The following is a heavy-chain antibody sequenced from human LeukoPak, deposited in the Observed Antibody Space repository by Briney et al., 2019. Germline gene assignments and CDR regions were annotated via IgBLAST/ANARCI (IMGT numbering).Heavy chain of an antibody. Sequence: PGGSLRLSCAASALTFSSYAMNWVRQAPGKGLKWVSSISGDGGDTHYADSVRGRFTIARANSKNTLFMQMNSLRAEDTAVYYWGKSGSRDWDYFEYWGQGTLVTACS. V-gene: IGHV3-23*01. CDR3: GKSGSRDWDYFEY. J-gene: IGHJ4*02. D-gene: IGHD6-19*01. CDR2: ISGDGGDT. CDR1: ALTFSSYA.